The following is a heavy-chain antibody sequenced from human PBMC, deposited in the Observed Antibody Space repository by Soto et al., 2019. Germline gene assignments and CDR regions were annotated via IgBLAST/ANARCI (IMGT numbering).Heavy chain of an antibody. CDR2: ISGSGGST. D-gene: IGHD6-19*01. CDR1: GFTFSSYA. Sequence: EVQLLESGGGLVQPGGSLRLSCAASGFTFSSYAMSWVRQAPGKGLEWVSAISGSGGSTYYADSVKGRFTISRDKSKNTLYLQMNRVRAVDTAVYYCAKDLNEGSGWSDYWGQGTLVTVSS. J-gene: IGHJ4*02. V-gene: IGHV3-23*01. CDR3: AKDLNEGSGWSDY.